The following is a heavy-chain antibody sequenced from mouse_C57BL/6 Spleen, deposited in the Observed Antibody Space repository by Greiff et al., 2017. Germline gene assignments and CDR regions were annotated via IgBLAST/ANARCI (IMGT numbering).Heavy chain of an antibody. CDR1: GFTFSSYA. CDR3: ARDRDGYWYFDV. Sequence: EVMLVESGGGLVKPGGSLKLSCAASGFTFSSYAMSWVRQTPEKRLAWVATISDGGSYTYYPDNVKGRFTISRDNAKNNLYLQMSHLKSEDTAMYYCARDRDGYWYFDVWGTGTTVTVSS. V-gene: IGHV5-4*01. CDR2: ISDGGSYT. D-gene: IGHD2-3*01. J-gene: IGHJ1*03.